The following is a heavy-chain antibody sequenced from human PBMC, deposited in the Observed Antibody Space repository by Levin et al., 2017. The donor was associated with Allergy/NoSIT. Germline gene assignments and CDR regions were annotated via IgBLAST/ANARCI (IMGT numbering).Heavy chain of an antibody. CDR2: INSDGSST. D-gene: IGHD3-16*01. Sequence: GGSLRLSCAAXXITISGYRLHGVREGQGKGLVWVSRINSDGSSTSYADSVKGRFTISRDNAKNTLYLQMNSLRAEDTAVYYCARTAATWGDLDYWGQGTLVTVSS. J-gene: IGHJ4*02. CDR3: ARTAATWGDLDY. V-gene: IGHV3-74*01. CDR1: XITISGYR.